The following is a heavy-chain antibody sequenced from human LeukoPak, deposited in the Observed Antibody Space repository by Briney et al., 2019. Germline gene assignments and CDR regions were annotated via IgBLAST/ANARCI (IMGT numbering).Heavy chain of an antibody. V-gene: IGHV1-69*13. CDR3: ARHRPAKHYYDSSAYSPFDY. Sequence: SVKVSCKASGGTFSSYAISWVRQAPGQGLEWMGGIIPIFGTANYAQKFQGRVTITADESTSTAYMELSSLRSEDTAVYYCARHRPAKHYYDSSAYSPFDYWGQGTLVTVSS. D-gene: IGHD3-22*01. J-gene: IGHJ4*02. CDR2: IIPIFGTA. CDR1: GGTFSSYA.